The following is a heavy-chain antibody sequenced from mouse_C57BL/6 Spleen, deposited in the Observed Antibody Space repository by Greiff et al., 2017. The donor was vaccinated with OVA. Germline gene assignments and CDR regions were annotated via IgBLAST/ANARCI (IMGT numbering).Heavy chain of an antibody. J-gene: IGHJ1*03. V-gene: IGHV1-19*01. CDR2: INPYNGGT. D-gene: IGHD2-3*01. Sequence: VQLKQSGPVLVKPGASVKMSCKASGYTFTDYYMNWVKQSHGKSLEWIGVINPYNGGTSYNQKFKGKATLTVDKSSSTAYMELNSLTSEDSAVYYCARGSFYDGYYRYFDVWGTGTTVTVSS. CDR3: ARGSFYDGYYRYFDV. CDR1: GYTFTDYY.